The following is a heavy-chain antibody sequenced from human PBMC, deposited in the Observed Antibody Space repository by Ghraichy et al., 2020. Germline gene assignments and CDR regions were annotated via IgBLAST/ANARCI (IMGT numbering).Heavy chain of an antibody. Sequence: LSLTCAASGFTFSDYYMSWIRQAPGKGLEWVSHIRSSDSTIYYTDSVKGRFTISRDNAKNSLYLQMNSLRAEDTAVYYCARDGSRYCSSTSCYSGYYYYGMDVWGQGTTVTVSS. CDR3: ARDGSRYCSSTSCYSGYYYYGMDV. CDR2: IRSSDSTI. D-gene: IGHD2-2*01. CDR1: GFTFSDYY. V-gene: IGHV3-11*01. J-gene: IGHJ6*02.